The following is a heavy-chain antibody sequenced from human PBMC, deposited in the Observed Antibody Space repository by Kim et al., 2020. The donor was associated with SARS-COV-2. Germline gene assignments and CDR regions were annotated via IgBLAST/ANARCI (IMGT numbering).Heavy chain of an antibody. Sequence: GGSLRLSCAASGFTFSSYAMSWVRQAPGKGLEWVSAISGSGGSTYYADSVKGRFTISRDNSKNTLYLQMNSLRAEDTAVYYCAKISGGSSGYRWLGWFDPWGQGTLVTVSS. CDR2: ISGSGGST. CDR1: GFTFSSYA. V-gene: IGHV3-23*01. J-gene: IGHJ5*02. D-gene: IGHD3-22*01. CDR3: AKISGGSSGYRWLGWFDP.